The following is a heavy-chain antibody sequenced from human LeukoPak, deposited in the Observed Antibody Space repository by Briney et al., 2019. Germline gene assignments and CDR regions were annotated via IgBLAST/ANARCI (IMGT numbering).Heavy chain of an antibody. D-gene: IGHD1-26*01. CDR2: IYYTGNT. CDR1: GGSISNSY. J-gene: IGHJ4*02. CDR3: ARDSGSSPTFDY. Sequence: SETLSPTCTVSGGSISNSYWSWIRQPPGKGLEWIAYIYYTGNTKYNPSLESRVTISVDTSKNQFSLKLSSVTAADTAVYYCARDSGSSPTFDYWGQGTLVTVSS. V-gene: IGHV4-59*01.